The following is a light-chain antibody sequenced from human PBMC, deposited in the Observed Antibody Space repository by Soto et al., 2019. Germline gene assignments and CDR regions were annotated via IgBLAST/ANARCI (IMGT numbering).Light chain of an antibody. Sequence: QSVLTQPRSVSGSPGQSVTISCTGTSSDVGGYNYVSWYQHHPGKAPKLIIYDVSKRPSGVPDRFSGSKSGNTASLTISGLQAEDEADYYCCSYAGSYVVFGGGTKVTVL. CDR3: CSYAGSYVV. V-gene: IGLV2-11*01. CDR2: DVS. J-gene: IGLJ2*01. CDR1: SSDVGGYNY.